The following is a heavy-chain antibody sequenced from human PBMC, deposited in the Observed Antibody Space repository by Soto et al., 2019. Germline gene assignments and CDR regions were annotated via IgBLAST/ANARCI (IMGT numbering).Heavy chain of an antibody. V-gene: IGHV3-48*02. CDR2: ISSSSSTI. J-gene: IGHJ4*02. CDR3: ARDNYDFWSGYFDY. Sequence: GSLRLSCAASGFTFSSYSMNWVRQAPGKGLEWVSYISSSSSTIYYADSVKGRFTISRDNAKNSLYLQMNSLRDEDTAVYYCARDNYDFWSGYFDYWGQGTLVTVSS. CDR1: GFTFSSYS. D-gene: IGHD3-3*01.